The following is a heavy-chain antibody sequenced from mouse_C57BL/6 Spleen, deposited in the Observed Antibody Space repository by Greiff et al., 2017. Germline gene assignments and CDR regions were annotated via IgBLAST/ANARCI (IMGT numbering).Heavy chain of an antibody. V-gene: IGHV8-12*01. D-gene: IGHD2-14*01. CDR3: ARREYDGGFDY. J-gene: IGHJ2*01. Sequence: QVQLQQSGPGILQSSQTLSLTCSFSGFSLSTSGMGVSWIRQPSGKGLEWLAHLYWDDDKRYNPSLKSRLTISKDTSRNRVFLKITSVDNADTATYYWARREYDGGFDYWGQGTTLTVSS. CDR2: LYWDDDK. CDR1: GFSLSTSGMG.